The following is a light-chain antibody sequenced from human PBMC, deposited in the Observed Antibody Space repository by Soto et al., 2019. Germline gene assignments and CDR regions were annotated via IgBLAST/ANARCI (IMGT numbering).Light chain of an antibody. CDR2: GAS. V-gene: IGKV3-15*01. J-gene: IGKJ1*01. Sequence: EIVMTQSPATLSVSPGERATLSCRASQSVSSNLAWYQQKPGQAPRLLIYGASTRATGIPARFSGSGSGTEFTLTISSLQSEDFAVYSCQHYNNWPRTFGQGTKVEI. CDR3: QHYNNWPRT. CDR1: QSVSSN.